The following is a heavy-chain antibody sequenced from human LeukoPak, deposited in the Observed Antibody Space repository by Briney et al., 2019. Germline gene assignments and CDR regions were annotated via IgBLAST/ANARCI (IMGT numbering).Heavy chain of an antibody. CDR3: ARESRRLHFFDP. CDR2: INQSGST. Sequence: SETLSLTCAVYGGSFSGYYWSWIRQPPGKGLEWIGEINQSGSTNYNPSLKSRVTISVDTSKNQFSLKLSSVTAADTAVYYCARESRRLHFFDPWGQGTLVTVSS. V-gene: IGHV4-34*01. J-gene: IGHJ5*02. D-gene: IGHD5-24*01. CDR1: GGSFSGYY.